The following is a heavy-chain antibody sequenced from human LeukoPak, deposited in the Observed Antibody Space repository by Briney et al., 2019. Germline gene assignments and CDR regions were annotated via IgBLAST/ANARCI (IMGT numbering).Heavy chain of an antibody. CDR2: IYYSGST. V-gene: IGHV4-30-4*01. CDR1: GGSISSGDYY. CDR3: ARAGVDYYDSSGYLKAEYFQH. D-gene: IGHD3-22*01. J-gene: IGHJ1*01. Sequence: SETLSLTCTVSGGSISSGDYYWSWIRQPPGKGLEWIGYIYYSGSTYYNPSLKSRVTIAVCTSENQFSLKLSSVTAADTAVYYCARAGVDYYDSSGYLKAEYFQHWGQGTLVTVSS.